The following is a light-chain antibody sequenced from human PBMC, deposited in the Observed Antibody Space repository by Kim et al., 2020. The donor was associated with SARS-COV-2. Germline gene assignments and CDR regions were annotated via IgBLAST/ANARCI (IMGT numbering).Light chain of an antibody. CDR2: GAS. Sequence: EIVMTQSPATLSVSPGERVILSCRASQDIRNNLAWYQQKPGQAPRLLMHGASIRANGIPARFSGSGSGTEFTLTISSLQSEDFAVYYCQQYDIWPPLTFGEGTKVDIK. CDR1: QDIRNN. J-gene: IGKJ4*01. V-gene: IGKV3-15*01. CDR3: QQYDIWPPLT.